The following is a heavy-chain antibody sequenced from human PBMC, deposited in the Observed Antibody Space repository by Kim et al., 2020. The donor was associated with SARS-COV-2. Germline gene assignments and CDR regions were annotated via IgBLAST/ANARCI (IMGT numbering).Heavy chain of an antibody. V-gene: IGHV3-49*02. D-gene: IGHD3-22*01. J-gene: IGHJ4*02. CDR3: TRTYYYDSSGYQYY. Sequence: TSVKGRFTISRDDSKSIAYLQMNSLKTEDTAVYYCTRTYYYDSSGYQYYWGQGTLVTVSS.